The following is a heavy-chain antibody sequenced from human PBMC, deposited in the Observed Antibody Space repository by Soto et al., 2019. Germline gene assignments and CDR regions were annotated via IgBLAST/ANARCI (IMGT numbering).Heavy chain of an antibody. CDR2: IGTAGDT. Sequence: GGSLRLSCAASGFTFSSYDMHWVRQATGKGLEWVSAIGTAGDTYYPSSVKGRFTISRENAKNSLYLQMNSLRAEDTAVYYCARGMDYYDSSGYFWFDPWGQGTLVTVSS. V-gene: IGHV3-13*01. CDR3: ARGMDYYDSSGYFWFDP. J-gene: IGHJ5*02. CDR1: GFTFSSYD. D-gene: IGHD3-22*01.